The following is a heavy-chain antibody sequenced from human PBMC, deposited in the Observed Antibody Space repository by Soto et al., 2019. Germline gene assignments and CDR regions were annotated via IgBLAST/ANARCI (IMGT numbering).Heavy chain of an antibody. CDR1: GGSIGTYC. J-gene: IGHJ4*02. Sequence: PSETLSLTCTVSGGSIGTYCWSWIRQPPGKGLEWIGYIYYRGNTDYNPSLKSRVTTSLDTPKNQFSLKLSSVTAADTAVYYCARHPGYYDILTGYTTYYFDYWGQGILVTVSS. D-gene: IGHD3-9*01. CDR2: IYYRGNT. V-gene: IGHV4-59*08. CDR3: ARHPGYYDILTGYTTYYFDY.